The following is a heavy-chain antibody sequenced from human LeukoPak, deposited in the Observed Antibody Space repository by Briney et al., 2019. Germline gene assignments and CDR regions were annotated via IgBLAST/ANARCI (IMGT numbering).Heavy chain of an antibody. CDR3: ARVRYYDSSGNPPGNYYYYGMDV. CDR1: GFTLDDYG. V-gene: IGHV3-20*04. CDR2: INWNGVST. D-gene: IGHD3-22*01. J-gene: IGHJ6*02. Sequence: PGGSLRLSCAASGFTLDDYGMSWVRQAPGKGLEWVSGINWNGVSTGYADSVKGRFTISRDNAENSLYLQMNSLRAGDTALYYCARVRYYDSSGNPPGNYYYYGMDVWGQGTTVTVSS.